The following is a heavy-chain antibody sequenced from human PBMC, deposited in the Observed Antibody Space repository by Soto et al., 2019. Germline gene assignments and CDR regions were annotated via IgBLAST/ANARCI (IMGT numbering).Heavy chain of an antibody. CDR2: ITDNGGDT. CDR3: ARGSTDSYPGSRIFDF. J-gene: IGHJ4*02. Sequence: PGGALRLSCVAAGIIFGSRAMSWVRQAPGEGLEWVSSITDNGGDTKSADSVRGRFTISRDNSKNTLYLQMSSLRAEDSAVYYCARGSTDSYPGSRIFDFWGRGTLVTFSS. V-gene: IGHV3-23*01. CDR1: GIIFGSRA. D-gene: IGHD3-10*01.